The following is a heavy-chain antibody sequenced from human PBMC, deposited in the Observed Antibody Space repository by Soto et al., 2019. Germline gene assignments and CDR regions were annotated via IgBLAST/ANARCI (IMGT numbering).Heavy chain of an antibody. Sequence: SETLSLTCTVSGGSISSGDYYWSWIRQPPGKGLEWIGYIYYSGSTYYNPSLKSRVTISVDTSKNQFSLKLSSVTAADTAVYYCARHSSLDYYDSSGYFHSYYYYGMDVWGQGTTVT. J-gene: IGHJ6*02. CDR1: GGSISSGDYY. CDR3: ARHSSLDYYDSSGYFHSYYYYGMDV. V-gene: IGHV4-30-4*01. CDR2: IYYSGST. D-gene: IGHD3-22*01.